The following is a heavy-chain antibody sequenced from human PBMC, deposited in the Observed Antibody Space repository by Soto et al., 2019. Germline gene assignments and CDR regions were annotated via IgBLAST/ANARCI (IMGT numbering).Heavy chain of an antibody. J-gene: IGHJ4*02. D-gene: IGHD3-22*01. CDR1: GYTFTSYG. V-gene: IGHV1-18*01. Sequence: ASVTVSCKASGYTFTSYGISWVRQAPGQGLEWMGWISAYNGNTNYAQKLQGRVTMTTDTSTSTAYMELRSLRSDDTAVYYCARGGGYYDRSGYTPDYCDYWGQGTLGTVSA. CDR3: ARGGGYYDRSGYTPDYCDY. CDR2: ISAYNGNT.